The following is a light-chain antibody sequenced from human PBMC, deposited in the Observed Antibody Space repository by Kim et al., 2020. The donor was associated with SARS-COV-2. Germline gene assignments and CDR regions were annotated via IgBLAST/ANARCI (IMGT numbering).Light chain of an antibody. CDR1: QDIRND. V-gene: IGKV1-17*01. J-gene: IGKJ5*01. Sequence: SASVGDRVTITYRASQDIRNDLGWYQQNPGRAPKRLIYGASSLQSGVPSRFSGSGSGTEFTLTISSVQPEDFATYFCLQHNTYPITFGQGTRLEIK. CDR2: GAS. CDR3: LQHNTYPIT.